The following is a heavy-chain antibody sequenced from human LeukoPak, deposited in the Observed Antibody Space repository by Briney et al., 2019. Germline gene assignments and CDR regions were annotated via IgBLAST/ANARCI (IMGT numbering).Heavy chain of an antibody. CDR3: ARARIGGAFDI. D-gene: IGHD1-26*01. Sequence: GGSLRLSCAASGSTFSSYSMNWVRQAPGKGLEWVSSISSSSSYIYYADSVKGRFTISRDNAKNSLYLQMNSLRAEDTAVYYCARARIGGAFDIWGQGTMVTVSS. V-gene: IGHV3-21*01. CDR1: GSTFSSYS. J-gene: IGHJ3*02. CDR2: ISSSSSYI.